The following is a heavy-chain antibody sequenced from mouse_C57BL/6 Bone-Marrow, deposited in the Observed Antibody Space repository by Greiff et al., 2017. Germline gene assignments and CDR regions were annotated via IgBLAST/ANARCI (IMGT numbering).Heavy chain of an antibody. Sequence: QVHVKQSGPGLVQPSQSLSITCTVSGFSLTSYGVHWVRQSPGKGLEWLGVIWSGGSTDYNAAFISKLSISKDNSKSQIFFKMNNLPADDTAIYYCDRNSLLSYLHYWGQGTSVTVAS. CDR2: IWSGGST. D-gene: IGHD5-5*01. V-gene: IGHV2-2*01. J-gene: IGHJ4*01. CDR3: DRNSLLSYLHY. CDR1: GFSLTSYG.